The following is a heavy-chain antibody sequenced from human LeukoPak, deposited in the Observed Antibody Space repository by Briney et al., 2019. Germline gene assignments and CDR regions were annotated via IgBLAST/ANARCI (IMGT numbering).Heavy chain of an antibody. Sequence: GGSLRLSCAASGFSFISYGMHWVRQAPGKGLERVGVISDDGRNKNYADSVKGRFTISRDDSKDTLYLQMNSLRDEDTAVYYCAKRPSDYGDYVTYFDYWGQGTLVTVSS. D-gene: IGHD4-17*01. J-gene: IGHJ4*02. CDR3: AKRPSDYGDYVTYFDY. V-gene: IGHV3-30*18. CDR1: GFSFISYG. CDR2: ISDDGRNK.